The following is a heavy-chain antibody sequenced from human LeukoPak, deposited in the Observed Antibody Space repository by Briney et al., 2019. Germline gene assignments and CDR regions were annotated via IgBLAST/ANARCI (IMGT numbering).Heavy chain of an antibody. V-gene: IGHV1-3*01. D-gene: IGHD2-15*01. J-gene: IGHJ6*02. CDR2: INADNGNT. CDR1: GYTFTSYA. CDR3: ARDLLEYCSGGSCYYYYGMDV. Sequence: ATVKVSCKASGYTFTSYAMHWVRQAPEQRLEWMGWINADNGNTKYPQKFQGRVTITRDTSASTAYMELSSLRSEDTAVYYCARDLLEYCSGGSCYYYYGMDVWGQGTTVTVSS.